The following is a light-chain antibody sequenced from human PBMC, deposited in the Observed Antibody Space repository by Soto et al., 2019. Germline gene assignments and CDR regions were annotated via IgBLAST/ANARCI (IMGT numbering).Light chain of an antibody. CDR3: QQYNSYSRT. CDR1: QSISSW. Sequence: DIQMTQSPSTLSASVRDRVTITCRASQSISSWLAWYQQKPGKAPKLLIYKASSLESGVPSRFSGSGSGTEFTLTISSLQPDDFATYYCQQYNSYSRTFCQGTKVDIK. CDR2: KAS. J-gene: IGKJ1*01. V-gene: IGKV1-5*03.